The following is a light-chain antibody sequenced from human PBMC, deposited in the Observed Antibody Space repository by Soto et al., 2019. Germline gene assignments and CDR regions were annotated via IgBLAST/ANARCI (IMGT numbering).Light chain of an antibody. V-gene: IGKV3-11*01. CDR2: DAS. CDR3: QQRLNWPPG. J-gene: IGKJ1*01. Sequence: PGERATLTCRASQSVTNYIAWYQQRPGQAPGLLIYDASNRATGVPARFSGSRSGTDFTLTISDLEPADFGLYYCQQRLNWPPGFGQGTKVDIK. CDR1: QSVTNY.